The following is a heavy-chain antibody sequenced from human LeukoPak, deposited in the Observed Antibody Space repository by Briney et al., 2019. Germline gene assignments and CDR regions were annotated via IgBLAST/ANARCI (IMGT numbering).Heavy chain of an antibody. Sequence: GRSLRLSCAASGFSFDDYAMHWVRQAPGKGLEWVSGINWNSGSIDYAESVKGRFTISRDNSENTLYLQMNSLRAEDTAVFYCAKEIWPTVTTPGHTYFDYWGQGALVTVSS. V-gene: IGHV3-9*01. D-gene: IGHD4-17*01. CDR3: AKEIWPTVTTPGHTYFDY. CDR2: INWNSGSI. CDR1: GFSFDDYA. J-gene: IGHJ4*02.